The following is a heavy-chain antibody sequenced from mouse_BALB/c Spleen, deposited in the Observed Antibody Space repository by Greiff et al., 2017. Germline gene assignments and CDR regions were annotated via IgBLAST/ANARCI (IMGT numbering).Heavy chain of an antibody. CDR2: IYPGDGDT. CDR1: GYAFSSSW. J-gene: IGHJ3*01. D-gene: IGHD2-1*01. Sequence: VQLQQSGPELVKPGASVKISCKASGYAFSSSWMNWVKQRPGQGLEWIGRIYPGDGDTNYNGKFKGKATLTADKSSSTAYMQLSSLTSVDSAVYFCARKGDGNSWFADWGQGTLVTVSA. V-gene: IGHV1-82*01. CDR3: ARKGDGNSWFAD.